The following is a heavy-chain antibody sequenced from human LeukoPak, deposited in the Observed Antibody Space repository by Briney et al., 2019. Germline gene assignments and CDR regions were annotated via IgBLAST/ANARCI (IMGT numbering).Heavy chain of an antibody. CDR2: IRYDGSNK. D-gene: IGHD4-17*01. V-gene: IGHV3-30*02. CDR3: AREDRYGAYRVGYYHYYMDV. Sequence: GGSLRLSCAASGFTFSSYGMHWVRQAPGKGLEWVAFIRYDGSNKYYADSVKGRFTISRDNSKNTLYLQMNSLRSDDTAVYLCAREDRYGAYRVGYYHYYMDVWGKGTTVTVSS. CDR1: GFTFSSYG. J-gene: IGHJ6*03.